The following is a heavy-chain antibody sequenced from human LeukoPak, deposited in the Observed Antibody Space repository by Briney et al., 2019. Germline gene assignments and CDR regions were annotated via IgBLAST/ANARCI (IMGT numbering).Heavy chain of an antibody. J-gene: IGHJ3*02. CDR2: ISSYSDYI. V-gene: IGHV3-21*01. CDR1: GFTFSSYN. Sequence: PGGSLRLSCAASGFTFSSYNMSWVRQAPGKGLEWVSSISSYSDYIYYADSVKGRFTISRDNAENSLYLQMNSLRVEDMAVYFCAGPYSSSSPDGFDIWGQGTMVTVSS. CDR3: AGPYSSSSPDGFDI. D-gene: IGHD6-13*01.